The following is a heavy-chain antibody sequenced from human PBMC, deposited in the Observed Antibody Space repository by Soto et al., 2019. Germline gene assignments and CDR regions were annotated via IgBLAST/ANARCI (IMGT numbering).Heavy chain of an antibody. D-gene: IGHD4-17*01. Sequence: EVQLVESGGGLVQPGGSLRLSCAASEFTFSQHCMSWVRQALGKGLEWVADIKPDGSEKYYVDSVKGRFTISRDNAKNSVYLQMNSLRAEDTAVYYCARGHYGRDYWGQGTLVTVSS. CDR3: ARGHYGRDY. CDR2: IKPDGSEK. J-gene: IGHJ4*02. CDR1: EFTFSQHC. V-gene: IGHV3-7*01.